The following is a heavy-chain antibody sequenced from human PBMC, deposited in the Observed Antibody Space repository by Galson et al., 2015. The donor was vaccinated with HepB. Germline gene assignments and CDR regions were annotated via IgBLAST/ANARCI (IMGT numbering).Heavy chain of an antibody. V-gene: IGHV3-30*04. J-gene: IGHJ4*02. D-gene: IGHD6-6*01. Sequence: SLRLSCAASGFTFSSYAMHWVRQAPGKGLEWVAVISYDGSNKYYADSVKGRFTISRDNSKNTLYLQMNSLRAEDTAVYYCARDTRYSSSSLDYWGQGTLVTVSS. CDR1: GFTFSSYA. CDR3: ARDTRYSSSSLDY. CDR2: ISYDGSNK.